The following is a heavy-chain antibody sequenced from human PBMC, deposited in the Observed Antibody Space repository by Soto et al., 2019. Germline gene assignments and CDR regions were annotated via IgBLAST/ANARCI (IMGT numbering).Heavy chain of an antibody. CDR3: ARHVGSYWYFDL. CDR1: GFTVSSSY. Sequence: EVHLVESGGGLVQPGGSLRLSCAASGFTVSSSYLGWVRQAPGKGLEWVSSIYIDGRTYYADSVRGRFTISTDNFKDTLYLQMHSLRVDDTAMYYCARHVGSYWYFDLWGRGTLVTVSS. D-gene: IGHD1-26*01. J-gene: IGHJ2*01. V-gene: IGHV3-66*04. CDR2: IYIDGRT.